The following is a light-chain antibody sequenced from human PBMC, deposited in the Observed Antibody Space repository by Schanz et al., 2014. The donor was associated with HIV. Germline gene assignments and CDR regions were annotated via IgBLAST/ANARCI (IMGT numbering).Light chain of an antibody. V-gene: IGLV2-14*03. CDR2: DVS. Sequence: QSALTQPASVSGSPGQSITISCTGTSSDVGTYDYVSWYQQHPGKAPKLMIYDVSYRPSGVSNRFSGSKSGNTASLTISGLQAEDEADYYCSSYTSSSPLVVFGGGTKLTVL. J-gene: IGLJ2*01. CDR3: SSYTSSSPLVV. CDR1: SSDVGTYDY.